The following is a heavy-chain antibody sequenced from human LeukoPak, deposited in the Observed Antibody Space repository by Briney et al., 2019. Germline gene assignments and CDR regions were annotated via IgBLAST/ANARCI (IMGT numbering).Heavy chain of an antibody. D-gene: IGHD4-17*01. CDR2: IRSKAYGGTT. CDR1: GFTFGDYA. V-gene: IGHV3-49*03. CDR3: TRDRTVTLYRPDAFDI. J-gene: IGHJ3*02. Sequence: GGSLRLSCTASGFTFGDYAMSWFRQAPGKGLEWVGFIRSKAYGGTTEYAASVKGRFTISRDDSKSIAYLQMNSLKTEDTAVYYCTRDRTVTLYRPDAFDIWGQGTMVTVSS.